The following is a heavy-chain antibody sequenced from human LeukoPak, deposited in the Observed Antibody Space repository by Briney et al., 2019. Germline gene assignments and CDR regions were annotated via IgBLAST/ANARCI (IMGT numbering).Heavy chain of an antibody. D-gene: IGHD3-10*01. CDR2: ISSSTSYI. CDR3: AKAPHVLLWFGELLAIDY. Sequence: PGGSLRLSCAASGFTFSSYRMNWVRQAPGKGLEWVSSISSSTSYIYYADSVKGRFTISRDNSKNTLYLQMNSLRAEDTAVYYCAKAPHVLLWFGELLAIDYWGQGTLVTVSS. J-gene: IGHJ4*02. V-gene: IGHV3-21*04. CDR1: GFTFSSYR.